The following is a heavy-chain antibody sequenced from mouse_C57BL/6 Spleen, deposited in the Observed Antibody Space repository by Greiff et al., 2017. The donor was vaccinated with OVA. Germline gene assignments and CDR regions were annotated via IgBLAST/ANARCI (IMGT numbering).Heavy chain of an antibody. J-gene: IGHJ1*03. Sequence: EVQLVESGPGLVKPSQSLSLTCSVTGYSITSGYYWNWIRQFPGNKLEWMGYISYDGSNNYNPSLKHRISITRDTSKNQLFLKVNAVTTEDTATYYGARIYGSSDGYCDGWGTGTTVTVSS. D-gene: IGHD1-1*01. CDR3: ARIYGSSDGYCDG. CDR1: GYSITSGYY. CDR2: ISYDGSN. V-gene: IGHV3-6*01.